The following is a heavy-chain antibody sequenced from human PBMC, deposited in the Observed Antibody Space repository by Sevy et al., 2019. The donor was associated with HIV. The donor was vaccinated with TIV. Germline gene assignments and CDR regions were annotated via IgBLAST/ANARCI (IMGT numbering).Heavy chain of an antibody. CDR2: ISFDGTLE. CDR1: GFMFSTFG. D-gene: IGHD3-3*01. Sequence: GGSLRLSCAASGFMFSTFGMHWVRQAPGKGLEWVAFISFDGTLEYYANSIKGRFSISRDNSKITLYLEMSSLRTEDTAVYYGARDRFFTYTDCYNWFDPWGQGTPVTVSS. V-gene: IGHV3-30*02. CDR3: ARDRFFTYTDCYNWFDP. J-gene: IGHJ5*02.